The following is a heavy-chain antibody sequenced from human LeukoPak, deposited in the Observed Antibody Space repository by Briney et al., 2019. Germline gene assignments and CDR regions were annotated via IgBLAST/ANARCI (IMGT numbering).Heavy chain of an antibody. CDR1: GFSFSTYA. D-gene: IGHD3-16*01. CDR2: ISGSGGTT. Sequence: GGSLRLSCAASGFSFSTYAMSWVRQAPGKGLEWVSAISGSGGTTWYADSVKGRFTISRDTSKNTLFLQMNSLRADDTAVYYCTKEGRLNWGQGTLVTVTS. CDR3: TKEGRLN. J-gene: IGHJ4*02. V-gene: IGHV3-23*01.